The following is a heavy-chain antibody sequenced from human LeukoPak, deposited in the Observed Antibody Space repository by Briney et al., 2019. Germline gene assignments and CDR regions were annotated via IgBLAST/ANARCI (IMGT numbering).Heavy chain of an antibody. Sequence: GGSLRLSCAASGFTFTSYAMTWVRQAPGKEPEWLSTISASGANTYYADSVKGRFTISRDNSKNTLYLQMNSLRAEDTAIYYCASYTCCGSRYFDYWGQGTLVTVSS. CDR1: GFTFTSYA. D-gene: IGHD3-16*02. V-gene: IGHV3-23*01. CDR3: ASYTCCGSRYFDY. J-gene: IGHJ4*02. CDR2: ISASGANT.